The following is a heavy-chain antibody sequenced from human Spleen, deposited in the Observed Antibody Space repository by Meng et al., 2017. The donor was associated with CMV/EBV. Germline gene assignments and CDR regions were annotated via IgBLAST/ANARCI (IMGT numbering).Heavy chain of an antibody. D-gene: IGHD5-12*01. CDR3: AKDSLVATATS. J-gene: IGHJ4*02. V-gene: IGHV3-53*01. CDR2: LYSDGNT. Sequence: GESLKISCAVSGFTVSRSYMNWVRQAPGKGLEWVSVLYSDGNTYYADSVKGRFTISRDNSKNTLYLQMNSLRAEDTAVYYCAKDSLVATATSWGQGTLVTVSS. CDR1: GFTVSRSY.